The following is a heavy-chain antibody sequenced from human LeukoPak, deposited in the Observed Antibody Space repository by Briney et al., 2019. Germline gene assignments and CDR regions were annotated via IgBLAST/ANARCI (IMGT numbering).Heavy chain of an antibody. CDR3: ARAEMATIVSAFDI. D-gene: IGHD5-24*01. CDR2: ISSSSSTI. CDR1: GFTFSSYS. V-gene: IGHV3-48*01. Sequence: GGSLRLSCAASGFTFSSYSMNWVRQAPGKWLEWVSYISSSSSTIYYADSVKGRFTISRDNAKNSLYLQVNSLRAEDTAVYYCARAEMATIVSAFDIWGQGTMVTVSS. J-gene: IGHJ3*02.